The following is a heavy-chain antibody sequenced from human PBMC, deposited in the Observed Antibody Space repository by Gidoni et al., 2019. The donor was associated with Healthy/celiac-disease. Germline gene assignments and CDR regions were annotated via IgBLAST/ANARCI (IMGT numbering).Heavy chain of an antibody. J-gene: IGHJ6*02. V-gene: IGHV3-21*01. Sequence: EVQLVESGGGLVTPGGSLRLSCAASGFTFSSYSMNWVRQAPGKGLEWVSSISSSSSYIYYADSVKGRFTISRDNAKNSLYLQMNSLRAEDTAVYYCAREDFWAAGDYYYGMDVWGQGTTVTVSS. D-gene: IGHD3-3*01. CDR3: AREDFWAAGDYYYGMDV. CDR1: GFTFSSYS. CDR2: ISSSSSYI.